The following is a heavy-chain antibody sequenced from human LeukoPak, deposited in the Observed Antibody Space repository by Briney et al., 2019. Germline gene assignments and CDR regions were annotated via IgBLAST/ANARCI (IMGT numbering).Heavy chain of an antibody. CDR2: ISGSGGST. D-gene: IGHD3-10*01. J-gene: IGHJ4*02. CDR1: GFTFSSYA. CDR3: AKGYYGSGSYCGFDY. V-gene: IGHV3-23*01. Sequence: GGSLRLSCAASGFTFSSYAMSWVRQAPGKGLEWVSAISGSGGSTYYAESVKGRFTISRDNSKNTLYLQMNSLRAEDTAVYYCAKGYYGSGSYCGFDYWGQGTLVTVSS.